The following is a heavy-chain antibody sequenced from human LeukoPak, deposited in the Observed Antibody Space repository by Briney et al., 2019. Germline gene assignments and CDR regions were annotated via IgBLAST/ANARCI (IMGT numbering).Heavy chain of an antibody. V-gene: IGHV3-30*02. CDR1: GFTFSTYA. D-gene: IGHD6-25*01. Sequence: GGSLRLSCAASGFTFSTYAMHWVRQAPGKGLEWVAFIWPDGSKKYYADSVKGRFAISRENSKNTVYLQMNDLRPEDTALYFCAEISSSAESNFDYWGQGTLLTVS. CDR2: IWPDGSKK. J-gene: IGHJ4*02. CDR3: AEISSSAESNFDY.